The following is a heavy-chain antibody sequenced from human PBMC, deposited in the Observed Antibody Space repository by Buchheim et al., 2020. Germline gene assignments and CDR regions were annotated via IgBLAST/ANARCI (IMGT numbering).Heavy chain of an antibody. J-gene: IGHJ4*02. V-gene: IGHV3-23*04. CDR1: GFSFSGYA. Sequence: EVQLVDSGGGLVQPGESLRLSCAASGFSFSGYAMSWVRQAPGKGLEWVSSISGSGATTFNADSVKGQFTISRDNSKNMLYLQMNSLRAEDTAVYFCAKGSRGYTNYYFDYWGQGT. CDR3: AKGSRGYTNYYFDY. CDR2: ISGSGATT. D-gene: IGHD4-11*01.